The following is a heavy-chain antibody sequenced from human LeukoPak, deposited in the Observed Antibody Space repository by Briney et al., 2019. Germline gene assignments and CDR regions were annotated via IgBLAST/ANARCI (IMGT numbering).Heavy chain of an antibody. Sequence: PSETLSLTCTVSGGSFSSSSYYWGWIRQPPGKVLEWIGSFYYSGSTYYNPSLKSRVTISVDTSKNQFSLKLSSVTAADTAIYYCARIDGGHHLSPFDYWGQGTLVTVSS. V-gene: IGHV4-39*01. CDR1: GGSFSSSSYY. CDR3: ARIDGGHHLSPFDY. CDR2: FYYSGST. J-gene: IGHJ4*02. D-gene: IGHD4-23*01.